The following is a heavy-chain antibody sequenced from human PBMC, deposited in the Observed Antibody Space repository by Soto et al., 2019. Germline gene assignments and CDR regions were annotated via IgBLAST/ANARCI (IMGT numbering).Heavy chain of an antibody. CDR2: INPNSGDT. CDR1: GYAFTGYY. D-gene: IGHD3-22*01. CDR3: ATRYHYDHL. V-gene: IGHV1-2*02. J-gene: IGHJ5*02. Sequence: ASVKVSGKSSGYAFTGYYIHWVRQAPGQGLEWMGWINPNSGDTNYAQKFQGRVTMTRDTSFSTAYMELSSLRSDDTAVYYCATRYHYDHLWGHGTLVTVSS.